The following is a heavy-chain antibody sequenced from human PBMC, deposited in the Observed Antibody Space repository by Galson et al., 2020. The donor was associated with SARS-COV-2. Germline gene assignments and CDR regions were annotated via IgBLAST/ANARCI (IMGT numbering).Heavy chain of an antibody. CDR3: ARRADSSSWFGFDY. CDR1: VGSLSDYY. D-gene: IGHD6-13*01. J-gene: IGHJ4*02. Sequence: SETLSLTCAVYVGSLSDYYWTWNRHPPGKGLEWIGEISHSGSTNYNPSLKSQVTISVDTAKNQFSLRLTSVTAADTAVYYCARRADSSSWFGFDYWGQGTLVTVSS. V-gene: IGHV4-34*01. CDR2: ISHSGST.